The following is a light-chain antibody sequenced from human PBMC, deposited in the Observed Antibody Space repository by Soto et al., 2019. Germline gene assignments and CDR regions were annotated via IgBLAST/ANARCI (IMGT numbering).Light chain of an antibody. CDR2: GAP. CDR1: QSVASN. CDR3: QQHDSSPWM. Sequence: EVVLTQSPATLSVSPGDRVALSCRASQSVASNLAWYQKKPVQAPRLLIYGAPNRATGIPDRFSGSGSGTDFTLTLSRLEPEDFAVYYCQQHDSSPWMFGQGTQVDIK. J-gene: IGKJ1*01. V-gene: IGKV3-20*01.